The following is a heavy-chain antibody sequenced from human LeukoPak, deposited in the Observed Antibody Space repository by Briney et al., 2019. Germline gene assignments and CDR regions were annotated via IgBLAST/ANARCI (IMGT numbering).Heavy chain of an antibody. CDR3: ARVITSSRRLGRRTYYFYYGMDV. Sequence: GGSLRLSCAASGSTFSSYCLICLRQSPGKGREGVANIKQGGTEKDYADSVKGRFTISRDNAKNSLYLQMKNLRAEDTGVYSCARVITSSRRLGRRTYYFYYGMDVWGQGNTVTVSS. CDR1: GSTFSSYC. D-gene: IGHD3-16*01. J-gene: IGHJ6*01. CDR2: IKQGGTEK. V-gene: IGHV3-7*02.